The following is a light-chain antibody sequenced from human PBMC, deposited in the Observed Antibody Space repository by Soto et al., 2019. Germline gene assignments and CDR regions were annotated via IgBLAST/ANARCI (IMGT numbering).Light chain of an antibody. J-gene: IGKJ1*01. CDR2: DAS. CDR3: HQRQSWPRT. V-gene: IGKV1-5*01. Sequence: DIQMTQSPSTLSASVGDRVTITCRASQSISSWLAWYQQKPGKAPKLLIYDASSLESGVPSRFSGSGSGTEFTLTISDVEPEDFAVYYCHQRQSWPRTFGQGTTVDIK. CDR1: QSISSW.